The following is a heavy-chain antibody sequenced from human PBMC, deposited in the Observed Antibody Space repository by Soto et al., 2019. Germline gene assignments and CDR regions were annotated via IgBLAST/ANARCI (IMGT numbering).Heavy chain of an antibody. V-gene: IGHV4-4*07. CDR2: IYATGTT. J-gene: IGHJ5*02. D-gene: IGHD1-1*01. CDR1: GASISGFY. CDR3: VRDGTKTLRDWFDP. Sequence: SETLSLTCTVSGASISGFYWSWIRKSAGKGLEWIGRIYATGTTDYNPSLKSRVMMSVDTSKKQFSLKLRSVTAADTAVYYCVRDGTKTLRDWFDPWGHGISVTVSS.